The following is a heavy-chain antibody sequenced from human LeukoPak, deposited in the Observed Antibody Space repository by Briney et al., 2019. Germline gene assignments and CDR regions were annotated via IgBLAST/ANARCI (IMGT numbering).Heavy chain of an antibody. J-gene: IGHJ6*02. D-gene: IGHD1-26*01. V-gene: IGHV3-43*02. Sequence: GGSLRLSCEASGFTFDAYAMHWVRQAPGKGLEWVSLINKGGSATYYADSVKGRFTITRDNSKNSLYLQMNSLRSEDTALYYCATWAFYHSLDVWGQGTTVTVSS. CDR1: GFTFDAYA. CDR2: INKGGSAT. CDR3: ATWAFYHSLDV.